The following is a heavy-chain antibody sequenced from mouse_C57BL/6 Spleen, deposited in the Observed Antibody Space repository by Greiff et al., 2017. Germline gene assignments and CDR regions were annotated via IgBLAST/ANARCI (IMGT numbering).Heavy chain of an antibody. CDR2: ISYDGSN. D-gene: IGHD3-2*01. Sequence: ESGPGLVKPSQSLSLTCSVTGYSITSGYYWNWIRQFPGNKLEWMGYISYDGSNNYNPSLKNRISITRDTSKNQFFLKLNSVTTEDTATYYCARASTAPWFADWGQGTLVTVSA. CDR3: ARASTAPWFAD. V-gene: IGHV3-6*01. CDR1: GYSITSGYY. J-gene: IGHJ3*01.